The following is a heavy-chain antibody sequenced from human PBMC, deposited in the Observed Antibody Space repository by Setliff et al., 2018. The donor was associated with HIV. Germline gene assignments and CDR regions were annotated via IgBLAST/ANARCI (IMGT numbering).Heavy chain of an antibody. CDR2: VYISGST. CDR3: AREGLYTSSWYGYYFDY. CDR1: GGSISHYY. J-gene: IGHJ4*02. D-gene: IGHD6-13*01. Sequence: SETLSLTCTVSGGSISHYYWTWIRQPPGKGLEWIGRVYISGSTNYSPSLRSRVTMSVDTSKNQVSLKLSSVTAADTAVYYCAREGLYTSSWYGYYFDYWGQGTLVTVSS. V-gene: IGHV4-4*07.